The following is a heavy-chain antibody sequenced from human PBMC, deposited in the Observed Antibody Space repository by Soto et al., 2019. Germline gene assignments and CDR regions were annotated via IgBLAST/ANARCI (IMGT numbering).Heavy chain of an antibody. CDR3: AKKITSDGCGMDV. D-gene: IGHD3-10*01. J-gene: IGHJ6*02. CDR2: ISDNGAET. Sequence: GGSLRLSCAASGFTFSSHAMRWVRQPPGKGLEWVSAISDNGAETYYADSVKGRFTISRDNSRNTLYLQMYSLRAEDTAVYYCAKKITSDGCGMDVWGQGTTVTVSS. V-gene: IGHV3-23*01. CDR1: GFTFSSHA.